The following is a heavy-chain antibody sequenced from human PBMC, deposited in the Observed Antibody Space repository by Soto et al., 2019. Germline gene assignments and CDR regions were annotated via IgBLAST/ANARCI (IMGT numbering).Heavy chain of an antibody. CDR2: ISSSGSTI. D-gene: IGHD1-7*01. J-gene: IGHJ5*02. CDR3: TRDLNTDWNYCCWFDP. V-gene: IGHV3-11*01. CDR1: GFTFSDYY. Sequence: GGSLRLSCAASGFTFSDYYMSWIRQAPGKGLEWVSYISSSGSTIYYAGSVKGRFTISRDNARNSLYLQMNSLSAEDTAVYYCTRDLNTDWNYCCWFDPWGQGTLVTVSS.